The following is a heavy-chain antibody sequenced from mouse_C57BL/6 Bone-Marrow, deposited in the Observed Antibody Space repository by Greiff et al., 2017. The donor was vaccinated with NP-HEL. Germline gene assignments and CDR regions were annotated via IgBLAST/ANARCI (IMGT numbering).Heavy chain of an antibody. V-gene: IGHV5-17*01. D-gene: IGHD2-3*01. CDR2: ISSGSSTI. J-gene: IGHJ2*01. Sequence: DVQLVESGGGLVKPGGSLKLSCAASGFTFSDYGMHWVRQAPEKGLEWVAYISSGSSTIYYADTVKGRFTISRDNAKNTLFLQMTSLRSEDTAMYYCARTGYYLFDYWGQGTTLTVSS. CDR1: GFTFSDYG. CDR3: ARTGYYLFDY.